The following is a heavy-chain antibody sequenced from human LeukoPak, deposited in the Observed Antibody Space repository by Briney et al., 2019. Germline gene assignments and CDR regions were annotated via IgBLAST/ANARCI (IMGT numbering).Heavy chain of an antibody. D-gene: IGHD6-19*01. Sequence: QTGGSLRLSCIGSGFTFSDFWMTWVRQTRGQGLEWVANVNKDGYQKQYADSLRGRFTISKDNSKNSMYLQLNSLRAEDTGVYYCVRNRGWYALDMWGQGTMVTVSS. J-gene: IGHJ3*02. CDR1: GFTFSDFW. V-gene: IGHV3-7*01. CDR2: VNKDGYQK. CDR3: VRNRGWYALDM.